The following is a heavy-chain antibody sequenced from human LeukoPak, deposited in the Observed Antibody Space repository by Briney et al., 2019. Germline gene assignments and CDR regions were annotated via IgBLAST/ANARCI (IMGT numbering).Heavy chain of an antibody. V-gene: IGHV1-58*01. CDR2: IVVGSGNT. CDR1: GFTFTSSA. J-gene: IGHJ3*02. Sequence: ASVKVSCKASGFTFTSSAVQWVRQARGQRLEWIGWIVVGSGNTNYAQKFQERVTITRDMSTSTAYMELSSLRSEDTAVYYCAKDKMGATPLSHAFDIWGQGTMVTVSS. D-gene: IGHD1-26*01. CDR3: AKDKMGATPLSHAFDI.